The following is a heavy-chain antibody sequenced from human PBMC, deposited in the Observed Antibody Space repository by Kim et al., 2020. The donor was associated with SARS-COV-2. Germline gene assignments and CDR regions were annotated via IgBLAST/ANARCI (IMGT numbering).Heavy chain of an antibody. J-gene: IGHJ4*02. V-gene: IGHV1-46*01. Sequence: QKFQGRVTMTRDTSTSTVYMELSSLRSEDTAVYYCARVSSGYYYRGPFDYWGQGTLVTVSS. D-gene: IGHD3-22*01. CDR3: ARVSSGYYYRGPFDY.